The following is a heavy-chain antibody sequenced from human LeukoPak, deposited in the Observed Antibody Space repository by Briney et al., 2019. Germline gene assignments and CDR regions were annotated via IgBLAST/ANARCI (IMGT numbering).Heavy chain of an antibody. D-gene: IGHD3-3*01. CDR3: ARETKYYDFWSGYYRRGHYFGY. J-gene: IGHJ4*02. CDR2: IYYSGST. Sequence: SETLSLTCTVSGGSISSGDYYWSWIRQPPGKGLEWIGYIYYSGSTYYNPSLKSRVTISVDTSKNQFSLKLSSVTAADTAVYYCARETKYYDFWSGYYRRGHYFGYWGQGTLVTVSS. CDR1: GGSISSGDYY. V-gene: IGHV4-30-4*01.